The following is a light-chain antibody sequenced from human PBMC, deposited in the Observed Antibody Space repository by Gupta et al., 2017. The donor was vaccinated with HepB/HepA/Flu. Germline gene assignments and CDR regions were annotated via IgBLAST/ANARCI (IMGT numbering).Light chain of an antibody. V-gene: IGKV3-11*01. CDR1: QSVSSY. CDR3: QQRSNWLYT. Sequence: EIVLTQSPATLSLSPGERATLSCRASQSVSSYLAWYQQKPGQAPRLLIYDASNRATGIPARFSGSGSGTEFTLTISSREPEDFAVYYCQQRSNWLYTFGQGTKLDIK. CDR2: DAS. J-gene: IGKJ2*01.